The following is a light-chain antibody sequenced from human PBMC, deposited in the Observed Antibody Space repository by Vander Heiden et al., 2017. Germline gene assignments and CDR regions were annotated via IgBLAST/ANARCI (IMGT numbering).Light chain of an antibody. CDR3: QQYYSIPPT. CDR2: WAS. V-gene: IGKV4-1*01. Sequence: DIVMTQSPDSLAVSLGERATINCKSSQSVFYSSNNKNYLAWYQQKPGQPPKLPIDWASTRASGVPDRFSGSGSETDFTLTITSLQAEDVAVYYCQQYYSIPPTFGQGTKLEI. J-gene: IGKJ2*01. CDR1: QSVFYSSNNKNY.